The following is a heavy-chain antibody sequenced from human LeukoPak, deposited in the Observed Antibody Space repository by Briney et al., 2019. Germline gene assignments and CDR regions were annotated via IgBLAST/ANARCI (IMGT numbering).Heavy chain of an antibody. J-gene: IGHJ5*02. Sequence: SETLSLTCTVSGGSISSGGYYWSRIRQHPGKGLEWFGYIYYSGSTYYNPSLKSRVTISVDTSKNQFSLKLSSVTAADTAVYYCARATPNYYDSSGYSTWGQGTLVTVSS. CDR3: ARATPNYYDSSGYST. V-gene: IGHV4-31*03. CDR1: GGSISSGGYY. D-gene: IGHD3-22*01. CDR2: IYYSGST.